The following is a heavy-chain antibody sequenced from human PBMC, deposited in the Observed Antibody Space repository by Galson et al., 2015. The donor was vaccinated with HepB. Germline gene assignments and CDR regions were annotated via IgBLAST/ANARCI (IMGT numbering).Heavy chain of an antibody. Sequence: CAASGFTFSGSAIHWFRQAPGKGLEWLGYIKSKTFGGTTQYAASVRGRFTISRDDSASLAYLQMNNLRIEDTAMYYCTLGGAAAYWGQGTLVTVSS. CDR1: GFTFSGSA. CDR3: TLGGAAAY. CDR2: IKSKTFGGTT. V-gene: IGHV3-49*03. J-gene: IGHJ4*02. D-gene: IGHD2-15*01.